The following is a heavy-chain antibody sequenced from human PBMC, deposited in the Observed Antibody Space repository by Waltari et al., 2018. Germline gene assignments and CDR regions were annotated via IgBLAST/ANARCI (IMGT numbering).Heavy chain of an antibody. CDR3: ARGVYRVGATTFDY. CDR2: IYYSGST. Sequence: QVQLQESGPGLVKPSETLSLTCTVSGGSISSHYWSWIRQPPGKGLEWIGYIYYSGSTNYNPSLKSRVTISVDTSKNQFSLKLSSVTAADTAVYYCARGVYRVGATTFDYWDQGTLVTVSS. CDR1: GGSISSHY. D-gene: IGHD1-26*01. V-gene: IGHV4-59*11. J-gene: IGHJ4*02.